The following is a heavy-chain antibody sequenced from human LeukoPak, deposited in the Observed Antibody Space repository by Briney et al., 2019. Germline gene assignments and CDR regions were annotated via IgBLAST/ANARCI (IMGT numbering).Heavy chain of an antibody. CDR2: ISSSGSTI. D-gene: IGHD6-19*01. CDR3: ARSCSSGWYFDY. J-gene: IGHJ4*02. V-gene: IGHV3-48*03. Sequence: GGSLRLSGAASGFTFSSYEMNWVRQAPGKGLEWVSYISSSGSTIYYADSVKGRFTISRDNAKNSLYLQMNSLRAEDTAVYYCARSCSSGWYFDYWGQGTLVTVSS. CDR1: GFTFSSYE.